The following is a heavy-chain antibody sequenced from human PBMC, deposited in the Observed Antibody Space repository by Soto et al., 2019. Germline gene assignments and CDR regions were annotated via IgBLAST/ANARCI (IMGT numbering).Heavy chain of an antibody. V-gene: IGHV4-34*01. J-gene: IGHJ6*03. CDR2: INHSGST. D-gene: IGHD3-10*01. Sequence: SESLSITCDVYGWSFRDYYWRRIRQPPGKGLEWIGEINHSGSTNHNPSLKSRVTISVDTSKNQFSLKLSSVTAADTAVYYCARGYGSGSYYGYYMDVWGKGTTVT. CDR1: GWSFRDYY. CDR3: ARGYGSGSYYGYYMDV.